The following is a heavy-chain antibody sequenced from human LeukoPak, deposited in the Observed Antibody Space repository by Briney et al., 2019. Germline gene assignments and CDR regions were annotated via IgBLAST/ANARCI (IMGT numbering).Heavy chain of an antibody. V-gene: IGHV3-74*01. J-gene: IGHJ1*01. Sequence: PGGALRLSCAASGFTFSSYWMHWVRQAPGKGLGWVSRINSYGSSTNYADSVNGRFTISRDNAKNTRYLQTNSLRAADTAVYYCARYDYYDSSGYKLAEYFPRWGKGTPGPRLL. CDR1: GFTFSSYW. D-gene: IGHD3-22*01. CDR3: ARYDYYDSSGYKLAEYFPR. CDR2: INSYGSST.